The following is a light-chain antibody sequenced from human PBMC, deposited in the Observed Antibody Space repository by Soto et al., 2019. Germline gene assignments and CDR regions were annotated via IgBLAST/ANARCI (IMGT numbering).Light chain of an antibody. CDR2: EVS. V-gene: IGLV2-14*01. CDR3: SSYTSSNTWV. J-gene: IGLJ3*02. CDR1: SSDVGNYKY. Sequence: QSALTQPASVSGSPGQSITISCTTTSSDVGNYKYVSWYQQHPGKAPKLMIYEVSNRPSGISNRFSASKSGNTASLTISGLQAEDEADYYCSSYTSSNTWVFGGGTKLTVL.